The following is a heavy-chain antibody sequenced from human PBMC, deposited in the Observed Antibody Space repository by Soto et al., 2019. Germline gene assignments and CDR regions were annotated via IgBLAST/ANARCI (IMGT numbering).Heavy chain of an antibody. CDR3: ANSYGDYVGAFDI. D-gene: IGHD4-17*01. CDR2: ISGSGGST. J-gene: IGHJ3*02. Sequence: GGSLRLSCAASGFTFSSYAMSWVRQAPGKGLEWVSAISGSGGSTYYADSVKGRFTISRDNSKNTLYLQMNSLRAEDTAVYYCANSYGDYVGAFDIWGQGTMVTVSS. V-gene: IGHV3-23*01. CDR1: GFTFSSYA.